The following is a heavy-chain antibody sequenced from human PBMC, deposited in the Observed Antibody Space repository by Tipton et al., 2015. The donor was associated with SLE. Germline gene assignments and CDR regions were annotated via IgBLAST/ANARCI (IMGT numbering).Heavy chain of an antibody. CDR3: ARAPLRLGDSDWNYYMDV. V-gene: IGHV4-59*01. CDR2: VYYPGST. J-gene: IGHJ6*03. D-gene: IGHD3-16*01. CDR1: GGSTDTYY. Sequence: TLSLTCTVSGGSTDTYYWGLIRQPPGGGLEWIGYVYYPGSTSYNPSLKSRVTMSLCSAKNQFSLRLTSVTAADTAVYYCARAPLRLGDSDWNYYMDVWGNGTTVTVSS.